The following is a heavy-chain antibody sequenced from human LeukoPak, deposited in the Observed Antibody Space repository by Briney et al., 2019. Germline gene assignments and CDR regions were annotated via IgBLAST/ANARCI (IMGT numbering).Heavy chain of an antibody. J-gene: IGHJ3*02. V-gene: IGHV1-2*02. CDR3: ARDRLLLDYYDSSGSRHDAFDI. CDR2: INPNSGGT. Sequence: GASVKVSCKASGYTFTGYYMHWVRQAPGQGLEWMGWINPNSGGTNYAQKFQGRVTMTTDTSTSTAYMELRSLRSDDTAVYYCARDRLLLDYYDSSGSRHDAFDIWGQGTMVTVSS. CDR1: GYTFTGYY. D-gene: IGHD3-22*01.